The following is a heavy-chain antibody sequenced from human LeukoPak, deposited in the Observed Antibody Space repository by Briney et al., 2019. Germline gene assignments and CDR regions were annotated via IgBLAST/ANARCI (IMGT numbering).Heavy chain of an antibody. CDR3: ARGLRYFDWLDTYFDY. V-gene: IGHV1-46*01. J-gene: IGHJ4*02. D-gene: IGHD3-9*01. CDR2: INPSGGST. CDR1: GYTFTSYH. Sequence: ASVKVSCKASGYTFTSYHMHWVRQAPGQGLEWMGIINPSGGSTSYAQKFQGRVTMTRDTSTSTVYMELSSLRSEDTAVYYCARGLRYFDWLDTYFDYWGQGTLVTVSS.